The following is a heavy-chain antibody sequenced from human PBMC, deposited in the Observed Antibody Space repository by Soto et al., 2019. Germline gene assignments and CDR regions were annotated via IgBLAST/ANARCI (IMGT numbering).Heavy chain of an antibody. CDR2: ISYDGSNK. J-gene: IGHJ5*02. CDR1: GFTFSSYA. V-gene: IGHV3-30-3*01. CDR3: ARVDSGSYYWFDP. Sequence: PGGSLRLSCAASGFTFSSYAMHWVRQAPGKGLEWVAVISYDGSNKYYADSVKGRFTISRDNSKNTLYLQMNSLRAEDTAVYYCARVDSGSYYWFDPWGQGTLVTVSS. D-gene: IGHD1-26*01.